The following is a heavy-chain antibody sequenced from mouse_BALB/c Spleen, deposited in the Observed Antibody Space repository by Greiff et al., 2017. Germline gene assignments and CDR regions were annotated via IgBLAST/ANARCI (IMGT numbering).Heavy chain of an antibody. CDR3: AFYYYGSSPFAY. D-gene: IGHD1-1*01. CDR1: GDSITSGY. V-gene: IGHV3-8*02. Sequence: EVQLQESGPSLVKPSQTLSLTCSVTGDSITSGYWNWIRKFPGNKLEYMGYISYSGSTYYNPSLKSRISITRDTSKNQYYLQLNSVTTEDTATYYCAFYYYGSSPFAYWGQGTLVTVSA. J-gene: IGHJ3*01. CDR2: ISYSGST.